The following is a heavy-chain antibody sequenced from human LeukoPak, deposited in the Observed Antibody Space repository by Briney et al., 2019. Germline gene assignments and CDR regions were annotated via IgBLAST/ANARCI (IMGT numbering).Heavy chain of an antibody. V-gene: IGHV4-61*01. CDR2: IYYSGNT. J-gene: IGHJ5*02. CDR1: GGSVSSGSYH. Sequence: SETLSLTCTVSGGSVSSGSYHWSWIRQPPGKGLEWIGYIYYSGNTNNNPSLKSRVTISIDTSKNQFSLKLSSVTAADTAVYYCARGLTHFDPWGQGTLVTVSS. CDR3: ARGLTHFDP. D-gene: IGHD2-15*01.